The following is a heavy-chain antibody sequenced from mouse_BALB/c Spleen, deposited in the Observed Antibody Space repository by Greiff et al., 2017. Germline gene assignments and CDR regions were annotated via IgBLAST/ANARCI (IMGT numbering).Heavy chain of an antibody. Sequence: QVQLQQPGAELVRPGASVKLSCKASGYTFTSYWINWVKQRPGQGLEWIGNIYPSDSYTNYNQKFKDKATLTVDKSSSTAYMQLSSPTSEDSAVYYCTRERYDRYAMDYGGQGTSVTVSS. CDR3: TRERYDRYAMDY. V-gene: IGHV1-69*02. CDR2: IYPSDSYT. D-gene: IGHD2-14*01. CDR1: GYTFTSYW. J-gene: IGHJ4*01.